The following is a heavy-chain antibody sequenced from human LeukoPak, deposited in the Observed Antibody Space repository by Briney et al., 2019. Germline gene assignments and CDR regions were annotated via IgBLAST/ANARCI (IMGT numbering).Heavy chain of an antibody. Sequence: GGSLRLSCSASGFTISSYAMHWVRQAPGKGLEYVSAISSNGGSTYYADSVKGRFTISRDNSKNALYLQMSSLRAEDTAVYYCVKGPSSGWYYYFDYWGQGTLATVSS. CDR3: VKGPSSGWYYYFDY. V-gene: IGHV3-64D*06. CDR1: GFTISSYA. D-gene: IGHD6-19*01. CDR2: ISSNGGST. J-gene: IGHJ4*02.